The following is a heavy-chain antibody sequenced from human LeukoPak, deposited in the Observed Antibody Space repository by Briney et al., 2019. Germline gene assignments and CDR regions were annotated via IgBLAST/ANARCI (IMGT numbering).Heavy chain of an antibody. CDR3: ARDRGYSTFDM. D-gene: IGHD5-18*01. V-gene: IGHV3-48*03. CDR2: ISSSGSTI. Sequence: GGSLRLSCAASGFTFSNYEMNWVRQAPGKGLEWVSYISSSGSTIYYADSVKGRFTISRDNAKSSLYLQMNSLRAEDTAVYYCARDRGYSTFDMWGQGTMVTVSS. J-gene: IGHJ3*02. CDR1: GFTFSNYE.